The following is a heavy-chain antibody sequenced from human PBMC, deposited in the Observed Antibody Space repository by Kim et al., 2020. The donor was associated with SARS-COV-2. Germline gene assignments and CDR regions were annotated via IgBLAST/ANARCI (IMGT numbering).Heavy chain of an antibody. J-gene: IGHJ6*02. Sequence: SVKVSCKASGGTFSSYAISWVRQAPGQGLEWMGGIIPIFGTANYAQKFQGRVTITADESTSTAYMELSSLRSEDTAVYYCARVSIVVVPAATSFGMDVWGQGTTVTVSS. V-gene: IGHV1-69*13. CDR2: IIPIFGTA. D-gene: IGHD2-2*01. CDR3: ARVSIVVVPAATSFGMDV. CDR1: GGTFSSYA.